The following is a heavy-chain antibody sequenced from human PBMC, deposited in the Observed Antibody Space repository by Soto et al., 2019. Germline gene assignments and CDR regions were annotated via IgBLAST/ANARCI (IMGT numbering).Heavy chain of an antibody. J-gene: IGHJ4*02. CDR3: ARAGLDYYDSSGYYASYYFDY. CDR2: IWYDGSNK. V-gene: IGHV3-33*01. D-gene: IGHD3-22*01. CDR1: GFTFSSYG. Sequence: QVQLVESGGGVVQPGRSLRLSCAASGFTFSSYGMHWVRQAPGKGLEWVAVIWYDGSNKYYADSVKGRFTISRDNSKNTLYLKRNSLRAEDTAVYYCARAGLDYYDSSGYYASYYFDYWGQGTLVTVSS.